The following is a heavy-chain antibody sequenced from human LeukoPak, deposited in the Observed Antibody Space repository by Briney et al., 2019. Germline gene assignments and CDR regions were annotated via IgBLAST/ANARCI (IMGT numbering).Heavy chain of an antibody. V-gene: IGHV1-24*01. CDR3: TAGVAVSRWYYFDY. CDR1: GYSLTDFS. Sequence: GASVKVSCKVSGYSLTDFSINWVRQAPGKGFEWMGGSAPEDGERIYAQKFQGRVTMTEDTSADTAYMELSSLKSEDTAVYFCTAGVAVSRWYYFDYWGQGTLVTVSS. J-gene: IGHJ4*01. CDR2: SAPEDGER. D-gene: IGHD6-13*01.